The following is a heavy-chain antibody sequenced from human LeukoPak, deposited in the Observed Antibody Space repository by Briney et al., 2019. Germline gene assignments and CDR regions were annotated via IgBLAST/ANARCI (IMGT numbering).Heavy chain of an antibody. D-gene: IGHD5-24*01. CDR3: AREGRWLQPSEGWFDP. CDR1: GGSISSYY. CDR2: IYYSGST. Sequence: SETLSLTCTVSGGSISSYYWSWIRQPPGKGLEWIGYIYYSGSTYYNPSLKSRVTISVDTSKNQFSLKLSSVTAADTAVYYCAREGRWLQPSEGWFDPWGQGTLVTVSS. V-gene: IGHV4-59*12. J-gene: IGHJ5*02.